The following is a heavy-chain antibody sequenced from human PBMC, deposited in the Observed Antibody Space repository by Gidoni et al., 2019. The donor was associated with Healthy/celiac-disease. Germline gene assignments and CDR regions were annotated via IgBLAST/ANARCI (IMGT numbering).Heavy chain of an antibody. CDR1: GGSISSSSYY. Sequence: QLQLQESGPGLVKPSETLSLTCTVSGGSISSSSYYWGWIRQPPGKGLEWIGSIYYSGSTYYNPSLKSRVTISVDTSKNQFSLKLSSVTAADTAVYYCAVSQQPYYYYGMDVWGQGTTVTVSS. CDR3: AVSQQPYYYYGMDV. D-gene: IGHD1-1*01. V-gene: IGHV4-39*01. CDR2: IYYSGST. J-gene: IGHJ6*02.